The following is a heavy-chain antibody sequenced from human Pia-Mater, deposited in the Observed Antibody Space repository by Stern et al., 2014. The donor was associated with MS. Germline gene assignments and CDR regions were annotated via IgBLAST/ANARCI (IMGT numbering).Heavy chain of an antibody. D-gene: IGHD6-13*01. CDR3: ARDLGPRWQQFHCFDY. J-gene: IGHJ4*02. CDR2: ISTYNGHT. CDR1: GYTFTSYG. Sequence: VQLVQSGAEVKRPGTSVTVSCQASGYTFTSYGLNWVRQAPGQGLEWMGWISTYNGHTNYAQSFQGRVTFSTDTSTSKAYMELRNLRSDDTALYYCARDLGPRWQQFHCFDYWGQGTLVSVSS. V-gene: IGHV1-18*04.